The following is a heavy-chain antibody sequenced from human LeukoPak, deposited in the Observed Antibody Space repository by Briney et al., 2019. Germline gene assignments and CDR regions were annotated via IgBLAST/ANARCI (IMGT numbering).Heavy chain of an antibody. D-gene: IGHD3-9*01. CDR1: GYTFTSYD. J-gene: IGHJ6*03. Sequence: ASVKVSCKASGYTFTSYDINWVRQATGQGLEWMGWMNPNSGNTGYAQKFQGRVTMTRSTSISTAYMELSSLRSEDTAVYYCARARATYDILTGYYILDYYYYYMDVWGKGTTVTVSS. V-gene: IGHV1-8*01. CDR3: ARARATYDILTGYYILDYYYYYMDV. CDR2: MNPNSGNT.